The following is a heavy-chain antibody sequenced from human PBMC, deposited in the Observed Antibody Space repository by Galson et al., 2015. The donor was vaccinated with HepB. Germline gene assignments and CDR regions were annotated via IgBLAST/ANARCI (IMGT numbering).Heavy chain of an antibody. J-gene: IGHJ4*02. CDR3: VRTITPAPIPLFDC. D-gene: IGHD3-10*01. Sequence: SLRLSCAASGFTFSNYWMHWVRQAPGKGLVWVSRIKSDGETADYADSVKGRFTISRDNAKNTLSLQMESLRAEDTAQYYCVRTITPAPIPLFDCWGQGTLVTVSS. CDR1: GFTFSNYW. V-gene: IGHV3-74*01. CDR2: IKSDGETA.